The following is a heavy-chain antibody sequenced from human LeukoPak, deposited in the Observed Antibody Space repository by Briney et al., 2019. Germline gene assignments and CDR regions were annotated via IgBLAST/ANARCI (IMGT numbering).Heavy chain of an antibody. CDR2: ISAYNGNT. CDR1: GYTFTSYG. V-gene: IGHV1-18*01. J-gene: IGHJ6*02. CDR3: AREPYYYDSSGYNYYYYGMDV. D-gene: IGHD3-22*01. Sequence: ASVKVSCKASGYTFTSYGISWVRQAPGQGLEWMGWISAYNGNTNYARKLQGRVTMTTDTSTSTAYMELRSLRSDDTAVYYCAREPYYYDSSGYNYYYYGMDVWGQGTTVTVSS.